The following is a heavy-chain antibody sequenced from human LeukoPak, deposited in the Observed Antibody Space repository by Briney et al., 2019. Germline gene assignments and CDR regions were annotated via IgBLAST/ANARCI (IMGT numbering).Heavy chain of an antibody. CDR3: ARGGGRGYYDSSGYYHVR. J-gene: IGHJ4*02. CDR1: GHTFTGYY. D-gene: IGHD3-22*01. V-gene: IGHV1-2*06. Sequence: GASVKVSCKASGHTFTGYYMHWVRQAPGQGLEWMGRINPNSGGTNYAQKFQGRVTMTRDTSISTAYMELSRLRYDDTAVYYCARGGGRGYYDSSGYYHVRWGQGTLVTVSS. CDR2: INPNSGGT.